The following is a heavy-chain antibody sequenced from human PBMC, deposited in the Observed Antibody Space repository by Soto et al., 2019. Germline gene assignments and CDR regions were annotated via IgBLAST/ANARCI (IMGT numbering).Heavy chain of an antibody. CDR2: ISYDGSNK. D-gene: IGHD3-3*01. J-gene: IGHJ6*02. CDR3: AREEPYYDFWSGYPELSGMDV. V-gene: IGHV3-30*19. CDR1: GFTFSSYG. Sequence: PGGSLRLSCAASGFTFSSYGMHWVRQAPGKGLEWVAVISYDGSNKYYADSVKGRFTISRDNSKNTLYLQMNSLRAEDTAVYYCAREEPYYDFWSGYPELSGMDVWGQGTTVTVSS.